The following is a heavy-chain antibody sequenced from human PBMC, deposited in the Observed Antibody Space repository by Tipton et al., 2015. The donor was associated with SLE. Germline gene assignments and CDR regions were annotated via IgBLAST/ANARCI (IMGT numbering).Heavy chain of an antibody. CDR1: GDSISGTTYS. V-gene: IGHV4-39*01. Sequence: TLSLTCTVSGDSISGTTYSWAWIRQSPGKGLDWIGSVYYTGTTFYNPSLESRVTASLDTSRNQFSLKLSSVTAADTAVYYCARGGYYDILTGYHDAFDFWGQGTMVIVSS. CDR3: ARGGYYDILTGYHDAFDF. D-gene: IGHD3-9*01. J-gene: IGHJ3*01. CDR2: VYYTGTT.